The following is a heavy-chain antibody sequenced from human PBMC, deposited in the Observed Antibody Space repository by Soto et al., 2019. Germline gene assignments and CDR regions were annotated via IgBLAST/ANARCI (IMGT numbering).Heavy chain of an antibody. CDR3: AAGGGLPRYY. D-gene: IGHD5-12*01. V-gene: IGHV4-59*02. Sequence: PSETLSLTCNVSGASVSNGYWSWIRQPPGKGLEWIGFMYFGGSFNYNPSLKSRVTISVDTSKNQFSLKLSSVTAADTAVYYCAAGGGLPRYYWGQGTLVTVSS. J-gene: IGHJ4*02. CDR2: MYFGGSF. CDR1: GASVSNGY.